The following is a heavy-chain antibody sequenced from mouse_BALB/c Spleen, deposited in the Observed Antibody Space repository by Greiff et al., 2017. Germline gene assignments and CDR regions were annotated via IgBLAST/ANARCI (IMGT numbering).Heavy chain of an antibody. CDR3: ARGRYGNYSYAMDY. Sequence: EVQLVESGGGLVKPGGSLKLSCAASGFTFSDYYMYWVRQTPEKRLEWVASISSGGSTYYPDSVKGRFTISRDNARNILYLQMSSLRSEDTAMYYCARGRYGNYSYAMDYWGQGTSVTVSS. CDR2: ISSGGST. CDR1: GFTFSDYY. J-gene: IGHJ4*01. V-gene: IGHV5-6-5*01. D-gene: IGHD2-10*02.